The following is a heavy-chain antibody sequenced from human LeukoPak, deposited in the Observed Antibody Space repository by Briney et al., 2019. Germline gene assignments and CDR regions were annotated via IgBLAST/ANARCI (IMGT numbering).Heavy chain of an antibody. Sequence: PSETLSLTCAVSGGSISSSNWWSWVRQPPGKGLEWIGEIYHSGSTNYNPSLKSRVTISVDKSKNQFSLKLSSVTAADTAVYYCASSSSWQNNWFDPWGQGTLVTVSS. CDR3: ASSSSWQNNWFDP. CDR1: GGSISSSNW. J-gene: IGHJ5*02. D-gene: IGHD6-13*01. CDR2: IYHSGST. V-gene: IGHV4-4*02.